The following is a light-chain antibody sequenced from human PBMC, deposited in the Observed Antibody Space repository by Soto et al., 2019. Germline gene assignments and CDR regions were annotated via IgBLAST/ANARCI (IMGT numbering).Light chain of an antibody. CDR3: QKYNSARSST. CDR1: QGISNY. V-gene: IGKV1-27*01. CDR2: AAS. J-gene: IGKJ1*01. Sequence: DIQMPQSPSSLSASVGDRVTITCRASQGISNYLAWYQQKPRKVPQLLIYAASTLQSGVPSRFSGGGSGTDVTLTISSLQPEDVATYYYQKYNSARSSTFGQGTKVEIK.